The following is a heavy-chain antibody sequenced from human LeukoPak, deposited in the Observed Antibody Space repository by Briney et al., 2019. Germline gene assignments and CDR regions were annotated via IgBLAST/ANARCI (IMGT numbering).Heavy chain of an antibody. CDR2: IYYSGST. J-gene: IGHJ5*02. Sequence: PSETLSLTCTVSGGSISSSSYYWGWIRQPPGKGLEWIGSIYYSGSTYYNPSLKSRVTISVDTSKNQFSLKLSSVTAADTAVYYCARGPFPGNWFDPWGQGTLVTVSS. CDR3: ARGPFPGNWFDP. V-gene: IGHV4-39*07. CDR1: GGSISSSSYY.